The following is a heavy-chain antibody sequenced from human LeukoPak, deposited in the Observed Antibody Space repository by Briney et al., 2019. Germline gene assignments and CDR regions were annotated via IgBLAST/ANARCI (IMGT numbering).Heavy chain of an antibody. Sequence: RASVKVSCKASGYTFTDYYMYWVRQAPGQGLEWMGWINPKSGGTNYAQKFQGRVTMTGDTSISTAYMELSRLRSDDTAVYYCARAIAVNYGMDVWGQGTTVIVSS. J-gene: IGHJ6*02. D-gene: IGHD6-19*01. CDR3: ARAIAVNYGMDV. CDR1: GYTFTDYY. V-gene: IGHV1-2*02. CDR2: INPKSGGT.